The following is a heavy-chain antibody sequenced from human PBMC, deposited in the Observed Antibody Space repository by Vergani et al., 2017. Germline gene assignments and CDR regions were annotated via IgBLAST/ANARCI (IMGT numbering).Heavy chain of an antibody. CDR2: MNPNSANT. J-gene: IGHJ5*02. CDR3: ARDRGYTSSSADNNLFDP. CDR1: GYTFTSYD. Sequence: QVQLVQSGAEVKKPGASVKVSCKASGYTFTSYDVNWVRQATGQGLEWMGWMNPNSANTGYAQKFQGRVTMTRNTSINTAYMELSSLRSEDTGVYYCARDRGYTSSSADNNLFDPWGQGTPVAVSS. V-gene: IGHV1-8*01. D-gene: IGHD6-6*01.